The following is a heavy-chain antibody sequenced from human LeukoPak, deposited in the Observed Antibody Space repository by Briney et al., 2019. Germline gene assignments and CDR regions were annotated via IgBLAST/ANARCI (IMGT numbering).Heavy chain of an antibody. CDR2: ISTSSSYM. D-gene: IGHD6-13*01. CDR3: ARDRSSWPLFDY. V-gene: IGHV3-21*01. CDR1: GFSFSSSN. Sequence: PGGSLRLSCAASGFSFSSSNMNWVRQAPGKGLEWVSSISTSSSYMYYADSVKGRFTISRDNAKNSLYLQMNSLRAEDTAVYYCARDRSSWPLFDYWGQGTLVTVSS. J-gene: IGHJ4*02.